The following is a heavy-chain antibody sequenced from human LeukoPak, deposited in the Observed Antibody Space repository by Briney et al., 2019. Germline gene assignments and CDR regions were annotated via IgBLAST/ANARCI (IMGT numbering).Heavy chain of an antibody. CDR3: ARNLNSWFDP. CDR2: ISSSRSYI. Sequence: GGSLRLSCAASGFTVNNNYMSWVRQAPGKGLEWVSSISSSRSYIYYADSLKGRFTISRDNAKNSLFLQMNSLRAEDTAVYYCARNLNSWFDPWGQGTLVTVSS. V-gene: IGHV3-21*01. J-gene: IGHJ5*02. CDR1: GFTVNNNY. D-gene: IGHD3-9*01.